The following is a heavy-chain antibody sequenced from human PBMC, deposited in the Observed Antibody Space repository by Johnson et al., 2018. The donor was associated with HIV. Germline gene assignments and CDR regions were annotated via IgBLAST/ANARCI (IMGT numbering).Heavy chain of an antibody. J-gene: IGHJ3*02. D-gene: IGHD6-6*01. CDR3: ARDSSNSFRFEMYAFDI. CDR1: GFTFSSNP. CDR2: MSFDGNNR. V-gene: IGHV3-30-3*01. Sequence: QVQLVESGGGVVQPGRSLRLSCAASGFTFSSNPMHWVRQAPGKGLEWVAVMSFDGNNRYYADSVKGRFTISIDNSKNTLYLQMNSLRPEDTAVYYYARDSSNSFRFEMYAFDIWGQGTMVTVSS.